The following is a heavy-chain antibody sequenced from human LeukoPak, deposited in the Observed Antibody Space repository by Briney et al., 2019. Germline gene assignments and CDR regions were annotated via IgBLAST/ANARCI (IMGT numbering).Heavy chain of an antibody. CDR3: ASPTRILYRRYGMDV. V-gene: IGHV4-34*01. CDR1: GVTFSGYW. Sequence: SETLTLTCAVYGVTFSGYWWSWIRQPPGKGLEWVGKIKHSGSANYNPSLKSRVTISVDTSKNQFSLKLSSVTAADTAVYYCASPTRILYRRYGMDVWGQGTTVSVSS. CDR2: IKHSGSA. D-gene: IGHD2-8*01. J-gene: IGHJ6*02.